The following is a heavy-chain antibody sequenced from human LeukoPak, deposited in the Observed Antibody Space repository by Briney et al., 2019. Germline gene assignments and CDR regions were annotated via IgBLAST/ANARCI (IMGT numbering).Heavy chain of an antibody. CDR1: GGSFSGYY. D-gene: IGHD6-13*01. Sequence: SETLSLTCAVYGGSFSGYYWSWIRQPPGKGLEWIGEINHSGSTNYNPSLRSQVTISVDTSKNQFSLKLSSVTAADTAVYYCARGPAAAGPFTWGQGTLVTVSS. CDR3: ARGPAAAGPFT. J-gene: IGHJ1*01. CDR2: INHSGST. V-gene: IGHV4-34*01.